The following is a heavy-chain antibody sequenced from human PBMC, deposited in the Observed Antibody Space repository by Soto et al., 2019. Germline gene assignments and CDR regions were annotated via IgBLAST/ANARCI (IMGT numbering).Heavy chain of an antibody. D-gene: IGHD3-22*01. CDR1: GFTFSTYA. CDR2: ITTSGGRT. V-gene: IGHV3-23*01. J-gene: IGHJ4*02. CDR3: AKVHDSSGYSRPFDY. Sequence: GGSLRLSCAASGFTFSTYAMSWVRQGPGKGLEWVSDITTSGGRTFYADSVKGRFTISRDNSQNTLYLQMNSLRAEDTAVYYCAKVHDSSGYSRPFDYWGQGTLVTVSS.